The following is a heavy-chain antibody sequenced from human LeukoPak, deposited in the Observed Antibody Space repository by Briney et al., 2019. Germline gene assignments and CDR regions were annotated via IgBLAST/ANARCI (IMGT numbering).Heavy chain of an antibody. D-gene: IGHD4-17*01. J-gene: IGHJ2*01. CDR2: VSSGSGTI. Sequence: GGSQRLSCAASGSTFSSYNINWVRQAPGKGLEWVSYVSSGSGTIYYADSVKGRFTISRDNAKNSLFLQMNSLRAEDTAVYYCAALRGLQNWYFDLWGRGTLVTVSS. V-gene: IGHV3-48*01. CDR3: AALRGLQNWYFDL. CDR1: GSTFSSYN.